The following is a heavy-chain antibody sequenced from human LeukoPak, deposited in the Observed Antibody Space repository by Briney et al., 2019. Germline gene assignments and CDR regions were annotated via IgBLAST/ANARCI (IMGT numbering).Heavy chain of an antibody. V-gene: IGHV3-23*01. J-gene: IGHJ4*02. Sequence: GGSLRLSCAASGFAFSNYAMSWVRQAPGRGLEWVSVIIDSGGGGGTHYADSVKGRFTISRDDSRDTVYLRMNSLRAEDTAIYYCAKVGAGYYPFDYCGQGTLVTVSS. CDR3: AKVGAGYYPFDY. CDR2: IIDSGGGGGT. CDR1: GFAFSNYA. D-gene: IGHD1-26*01.